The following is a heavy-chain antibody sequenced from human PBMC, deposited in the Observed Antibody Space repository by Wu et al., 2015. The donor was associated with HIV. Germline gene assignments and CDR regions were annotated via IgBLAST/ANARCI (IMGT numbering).Heavy chain of an antibody. CDR1: GYTFIDYY. J-gene: IGHJ4*02. Sequence: QAKLEQSGGEVKKPGASVMVSCKASGYTFIDYYIYWVRQAPGQGPEWMGWINTNRGGTKYAQKFQGRVTLTRDTAVTTAYLELNSLRSDDTAVYYCARLQSLHGLYSNADYWGQGTLVTVSS. CDR3: ARLQSLHGLYSNADY. CDR2: INTNRGGT. V-gene: IGHV1-2*02. D-gene: IGHD3-10*01.